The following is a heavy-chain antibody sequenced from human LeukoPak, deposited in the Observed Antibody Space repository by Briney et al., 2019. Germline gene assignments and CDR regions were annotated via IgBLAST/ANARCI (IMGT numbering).Heavy chain of an antibody. Sequence: GGSLRLSCAASGFTFSDHNMDWVRQAPGKGLKWVGRIRNKANGYTTEYAASVKGRFTISRDDSKNSLYLQMNSLKTEDTAVYYCARGGSSSSWYPFDYWGQGTLVTVSS. CDR3: ARGGSSSSWYPFDY. CDR2: IRNKANGYTT. V-gene: IGHV3-72*01. D-gene: IGHD6-13*01. CDR1: GFTFSDHN. J-gene: IGHJ4*02.